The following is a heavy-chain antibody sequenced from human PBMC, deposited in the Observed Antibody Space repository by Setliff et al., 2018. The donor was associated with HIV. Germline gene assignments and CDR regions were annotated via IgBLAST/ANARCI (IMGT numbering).Heavy chain of an antibody. Sequence: ASVKVSCKTSGYTFTNFGISWVRQAPGHGLEWMGWISPNFGHTNYAQNFHGRITLTVDTSTSRAYMELSSLRAEDSAVYYCVKSASWDLRGWLHWGQGTPVTVSS. CDR1: GYTFTNFG. V-gene: IGHV1-18*01. D-gene: IGHD6-19*01. CDR3: VKSASWDLRGWLH. CDR2: ISPNFGHT. J-gene: IGHJ4*02.